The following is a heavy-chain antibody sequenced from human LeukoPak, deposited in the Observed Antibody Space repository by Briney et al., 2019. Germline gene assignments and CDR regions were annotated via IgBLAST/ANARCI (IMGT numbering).Heavy chain of an antibody. Sequence: GESLKISCRGSGYKFANYWIGWVRQRPGQGLEWMGIIYPDDSDSRYSPSFQGQVTISADKSITTAYLQWSSLKASDTAVYYCARLMGTAYSSFDHWGQGSQVIVSS. V-gene: IGHV5-51*01. CDR2: IYPDDSDS. J-gene: IGHJ4*02. CDR3: ARLMGTAYSSFDH. D-gene: IGHD3-22*01. CDR1: GYKFANYW.